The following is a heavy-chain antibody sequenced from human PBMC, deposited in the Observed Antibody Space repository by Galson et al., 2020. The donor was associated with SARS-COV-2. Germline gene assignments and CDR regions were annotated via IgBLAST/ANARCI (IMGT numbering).Heavy chain of an antibody. Sequence: GESLKISCAASGFTFSAYYMQWVRQPPGKGLVWVSRLNGDGSSTNYADSVKGRFTISRDNAKNTLYLQMNSLRAEDTAVYYCVRYFGSGSPFRAFDLWGQGTMVTVSS. CDR3: VRYFGSGSPFRAFDL. D-gene: IGHD3-10*01. V-gene: IGHV3-74*01. J-gene: IGHJ3*01. CDR2: LNGDGSST. CDR1: GFTFSAYY.